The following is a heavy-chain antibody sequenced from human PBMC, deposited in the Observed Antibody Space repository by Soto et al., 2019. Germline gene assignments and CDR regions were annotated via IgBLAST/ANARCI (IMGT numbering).Heavy chain of an antibody. V-gene: IGHV1-3*01. D-gene: IGHD6-13*01. CDR1: GYTFTSYG. CDR2: INAANGDK. CDR3: VRRHVSATGIYWFDP. J-gene: IGHJ5*02. Sequence: QVQFVQSGTEVKKPGASVKVSCKASGYTFTSYGIHWVRQAPGQRLEWMGWINAANGDKKYSPKFQGRVTITRDTSASTAYMELSSLRSEDTAVYYCVRRHVSATGIYWFDPWGQGTLVTVSS.